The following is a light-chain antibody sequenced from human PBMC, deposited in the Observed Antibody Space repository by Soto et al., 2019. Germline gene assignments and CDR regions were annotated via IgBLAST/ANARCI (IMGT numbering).Light chain of an antibody. CDR2: LNSDGSH. Sequence: QPVLTQSPSASASLGASVKLTCTLSSGHSSYAIAWHQQQPEKGPRYLMKLNSDGSHIKGDGIPDRFSASSSGAERYLTISSLQSEDEADYYCQTWGTGILVVFGGGTKLTVL. J-gene: IGLJ2*01. CDR3: QTWGTGILVV. V-gene: IGLV4-69*01. CDR1: SGHSSYA.